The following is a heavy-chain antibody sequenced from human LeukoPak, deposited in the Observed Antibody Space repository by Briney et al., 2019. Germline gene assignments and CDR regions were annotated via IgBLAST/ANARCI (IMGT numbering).Heavy chain of an antibody. J-gene: IGHJ2*01. D-gene: IGHD3-10*01. CDR3: ARALLSMVRGATWYFDL. CDR2: INHSRST. Sequence: SETLSLTCAVYGGSFSGYYWSWIRQPPGKGLEWIGEINHSRSTNYNPSLKSRVTISVDTSKNQFSLKLSSVTAADTAVYYCARALLSMVRGATWYFDLWGRGTLVTVSS. CDR1: GGSFSGYY. V-gene: IGHV4-34*01.